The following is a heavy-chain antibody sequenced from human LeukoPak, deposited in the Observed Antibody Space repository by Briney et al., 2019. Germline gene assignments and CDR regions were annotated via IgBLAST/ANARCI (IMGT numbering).Heavy chain of an antibody. CDR2: IYTSGST. J-gene: IGHJ4*02. Sequence: SQTLSLTCTVSGGSISSGSYYWSWIRQPAGKGLEWIGRIYTSGSTNYNPSLKSRVTISVDTSKNQFSLKLSSVTAADTAVYYCAREGRWLQFSTYFDYWGQGTLVTVSA. V-gene: IGHV4-61*02. CDR1: GGSISSGSYY. D-gene: IGHD5-24*01. CDR3: AREGRWLQFSTYFDY.